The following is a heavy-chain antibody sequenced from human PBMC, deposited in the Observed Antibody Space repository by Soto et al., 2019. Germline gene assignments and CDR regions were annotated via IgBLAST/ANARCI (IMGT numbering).Heavy chain of an antibody. CDR1: GGSVTSGGHS. V-gene: IGHV4-30-2*01. D-gene: IGHD3-16*02. CDR2: VYQSEYA. J-gene: IGHJ4*02. CDR3: ARGDTRLGELSHDY. Sequence: PSETLSLTCVVSGGSVTSGGHSWSWIRQAPGKGLEWVGSVYQSEYAYYNPSLRSRVAISVDRSNNQVSLRMTSVTAADTAIYYCARGDTRLGELSHDYWGQGKLVTVSS.